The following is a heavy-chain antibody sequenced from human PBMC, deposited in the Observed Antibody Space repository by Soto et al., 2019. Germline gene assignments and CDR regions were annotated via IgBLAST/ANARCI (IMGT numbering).Heavy chain of an antibody. V-gene: IGHV3-23*01. CDR3: ALRPRFLEWLWGPFDY. J-gene: IGHJ4*02. D-gene: IGHD3-3*01. CDR1: GFTFSSYA. Sequence: EVQLLESGGGLVQPGGSLRLSCAASGFTFSSYAMSWVRQAPGKGLEWVSAISGSGGSTYYADSVKGRFTISRDNSKNTLYLQMNSLRAEDTAVYYCALRPRFLEWLWGPFDYWGQGTLVTVSS. CDR2: ISGSGGST.